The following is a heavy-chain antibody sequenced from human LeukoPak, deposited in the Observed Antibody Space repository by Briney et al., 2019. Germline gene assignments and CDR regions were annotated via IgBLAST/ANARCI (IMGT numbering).Heavy chain of an antibody. CDR2: ISWNSGSI. Sequence: GGSLRLSCAASGFTFDDYAMHWVRQAPGKGLEWVSGISWNSGSIDYADSVKGRFTISRDNAKNSLYLQMNSLRAEDTALYYCAKDNGSGWFEYWGQGTRVTSPQ. CDR1: GFTFDDYA. D-gene: IGHD6-19*01. CDR3: AKDNGSGWFEY. V-gene: IGHV3-9*01. J-gene: IGHJ4*02.